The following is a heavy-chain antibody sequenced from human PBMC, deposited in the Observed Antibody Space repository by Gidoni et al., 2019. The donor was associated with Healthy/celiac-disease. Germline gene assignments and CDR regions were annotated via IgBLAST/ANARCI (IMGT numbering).Heavy chain of an antibody. Sequence: EVQLVESGGVVVQPGGSLRLSCAASGFTFDDYALHWVRQAPGKGLEWVSLISWDGGSTYYADSVKGRFTISRDNSKNSLYLQMNSLRAEDTALYYCAKGRFLEWLLPSDYYGMDVWGQGTTVTVSS. D-gene: IGHD3-3*01. CDR1: GFTFDDYA. V-gene: IGHV3-43D*04. CDR3: AKGRFLEWLLPSDYYGMDV. CDR2: ISWDGGST. J-gene: IGHJ6*02.